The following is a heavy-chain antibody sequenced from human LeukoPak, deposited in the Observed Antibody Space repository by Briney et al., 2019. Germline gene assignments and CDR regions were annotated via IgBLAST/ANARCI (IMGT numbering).Heavy chain of an antibody. CDR2: ISGSGGST. J-gene: IGHJ6*03. V-gene: IGHV3-23*01. Sequence: GGSLRLSCAASGFTFSSYGMSWVRQAPGKGLEWVSAISGSGGSTYYADSVKGRFTISRDNSKNTLYLQMNSLRAEDTAVYYCARVGNSGSYYYYMDVWGKGTTVTISS. D-gene: IGHD6-13*01. CDR3: ARVGNSGSYYYYMDV. CDR1: GFTFSSYG.